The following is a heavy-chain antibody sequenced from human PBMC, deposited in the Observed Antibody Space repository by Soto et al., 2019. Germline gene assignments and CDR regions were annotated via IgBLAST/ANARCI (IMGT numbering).Heavy chain of an antibody. CDR2: MNPNSGNT. CDR1: GYTFTSYD. D-gene: IGHD1-20*01. J-gene: IGHJ4*02. V-gene: IGHV1-8*01. Sequence: GASVKVSCKASGYTFTSYDINWVRQATGQGLEWMGWMNPNSGNTGYAQKFQGRVTMTRNTSISTAYMELSSLRSEDTAVYYCARHTTQKITGTTAPPSYWGQGTLVTVSS. CDR3: ARHTTQKITGTTAPPSY.